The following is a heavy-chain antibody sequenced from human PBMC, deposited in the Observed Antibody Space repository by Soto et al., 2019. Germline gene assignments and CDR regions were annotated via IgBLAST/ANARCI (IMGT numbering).Heavy chain of an antibody. CDR3: SRDFASGGYDF. CDR1: GFSVSSTY. J-gene: IGHJ4*02. CDR2: LSDGGSS. Sequence: GGSLRLSCAASGFSVSSTYMSWVRQAPGKGLEWVSTLSDGGSSHYADPVTGRFSVSRDNSKNTLYLQMSGLRADDTAIYYCSRDFASGGYDFRGQGTQVTVSS. D-gene: IGHD5-12*01. V-gene: IGHV3-53*01.